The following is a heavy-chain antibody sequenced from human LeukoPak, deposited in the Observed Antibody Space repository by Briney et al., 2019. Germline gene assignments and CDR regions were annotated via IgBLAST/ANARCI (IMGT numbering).Heavy chain of an antibody. Sequence: SETLSLTCSVSGGSISDFYWSWIRQPAGKGLEWIGRIYSGGNTNYNPSLKSRVTVSLDASKNQFSLKLSSVTAPNTAVYSCAKSSGDYWGQGTRVPVSS. CDR3: AKSSGDY. V-gene: IGHV4-4*07. CDR2: IYSGGNT. D-gene: IGHD6-6*01. J-gene: IGHJ4*02. CDR1: GGSISDFY.